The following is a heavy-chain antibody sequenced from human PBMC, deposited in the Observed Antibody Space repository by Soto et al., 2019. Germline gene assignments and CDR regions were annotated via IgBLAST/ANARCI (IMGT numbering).Heavy chain of an antibody. Sequence: SQTLSLTCVISGDSVSSNSAAWNWIRQSPSRGLEWLGRTYYRSKWYNDYAVSVKSRITINPDTSKNQFSLQLNSVTPEDTAVYYCARDLGVAAAGCYYCYGMAVWGQGTTVPVSS. CDR2: TYYRSKWYN. CDR3: ARDLGVAAAGCYYCYGMAV. V-gene: IGHV6-1*01. J-gene: IGHJ6*02. CDR1: GDSVSSNSAA. D-gene: IGHD6-13*01.